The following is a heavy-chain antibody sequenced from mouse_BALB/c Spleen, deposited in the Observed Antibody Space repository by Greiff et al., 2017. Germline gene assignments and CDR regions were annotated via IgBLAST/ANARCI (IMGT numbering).Heavy chain of an antibody. D-gene: IGHD2-4*01. CDR2: INPSNGRT. V-gene: IGHV1S81*02. CDR1: GYTFTSYW. CDR3: ARSDDYGAMDY. Sequence: QVQLQQPGAELVKPGASVKLSCKASGYTFTSYWMHWVKQRPGQGLEWIGEINPSNGRTNYNEKFKSKATLTVDKSSSTAYMQLSSLTSEDSAVYYCARSDDYGAMDYWGQGTSVTVSS. J-gene: IGHJ4*01.